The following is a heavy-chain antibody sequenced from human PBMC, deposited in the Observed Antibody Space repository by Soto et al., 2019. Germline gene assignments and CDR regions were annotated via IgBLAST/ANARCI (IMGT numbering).Heavy chain of an antibody. Sequence: QVQLQQWGAGRLKPSETLSLTCAVYGGSFSGYYWSWIRQPPGKGLEWIGEINHSGSTNYNPSLKSRVTISVDTSKNQFSLKLSSVTAADTAVYYCARVAMVRGRGDYWGQGTLVTVSS. CDR3: ARVAMVRGRGDY. J-gene: IGHJ4*02. CDR2: INHSGST. CDR1: GGSFSGYY. V-gene: IGHV4-34*01. D-gene: IGHD3-10*01.